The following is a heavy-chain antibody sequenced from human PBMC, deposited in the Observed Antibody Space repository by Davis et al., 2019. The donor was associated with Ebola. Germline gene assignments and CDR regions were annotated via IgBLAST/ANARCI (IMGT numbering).Heavy chain of an antibody. V-gene: IGHV3-9*01. Sequence: SLKISCAASGFTFDDYAMHWVRQAPGKGLEWVSGISWNSGSIGYADSGKGRFTISRDNAKNSLYLQMNSLRAEDTALYYCAKGAPVDFWSGPHDYWGQGTLVTVSS. CDR2: ISWNSGSI. J-gene: IGHJ4*02. CDR1: GFTFDDYA. CDR3: AKGAPVDFWSGPHDY. D-gene: IGHD3-3*01.